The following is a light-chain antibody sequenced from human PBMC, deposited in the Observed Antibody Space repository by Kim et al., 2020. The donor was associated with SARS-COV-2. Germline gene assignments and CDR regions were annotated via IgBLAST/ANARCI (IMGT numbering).Light chain of an antibody. CDR2: YDR. Sequence: SYELTQPPSVSVAPGQTATITCGGNNIGTYSVHWYQQKPGQAPVLVIYYDRDRPSGIPERFSGSHSGATATLTISRVDAGDEGDYYCQVWDSNIDHYVFG. CDR3: QVWDSNIDHYV. CDR1: NIGTYS. J-gene: IGLJ1*01. V-gene: IGLV3-21*01.